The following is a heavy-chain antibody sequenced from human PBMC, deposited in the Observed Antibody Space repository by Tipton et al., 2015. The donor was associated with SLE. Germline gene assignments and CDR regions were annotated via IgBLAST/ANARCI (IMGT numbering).Heavy chain of an antibody. J-gene: IGHJ4*02. CDR1: NGSINSYY. CDR2: IYYDGST. V-gene: IGHV4-59*01. D-gene: IGHD5-24*01. Sequence: TLSLTCTVSNGSINSYYWSWIRQPPGKGLEYIGYIYYDGSTNYNPSLKSRVTISVDTSKYQFSLTLSSVTAADTAVYYCARAGDRRDGYNFALTYWGQGTLVTVSS. CDR3: ARAGDRRDGYNFALTY.